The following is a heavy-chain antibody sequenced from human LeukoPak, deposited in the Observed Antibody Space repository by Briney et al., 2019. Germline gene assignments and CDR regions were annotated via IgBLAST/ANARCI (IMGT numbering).Heavy chain of an antibody. CDR1: GGSISSYY. V-gene: IGHV4-4*07. D-gene: IGHD2-2*01. J-gene: IGHJ5*02. CDR3: AREVVPAAILNWFDP. Sequence: SETLSLTCTVSGGSISSYYWSWIRQPAGKGLEWIGRIYNSGSTNYNPSLKSRVTIPVDTSKNQFSLKLSSVTAADTAVYYCAREVVPAAILNWFDPWGQGTLVTVSS. CDR2: IYNSGST.